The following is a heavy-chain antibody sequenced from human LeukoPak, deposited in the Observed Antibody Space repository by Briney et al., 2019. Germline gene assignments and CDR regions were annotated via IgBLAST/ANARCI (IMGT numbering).Heavy chain of an antibody. CDR1: GGSISDINW. D-gene: IGHD3-16*01. Sequence: SETLSLTCAVSGGSISDINWWSWVRQPPGKGLGWIGEIFHSGHTNYNPSLKSRVTISVDKSKYQFSLRLSSVTAADTAVYYCARDGGGRYWHFDLWGRGTLVTVSS. J-gene: IGHJ2*01. CDR3: ARDGGGRYWHFDL. V-gene: IGHV4-4*02. CDR2: IFHSGHT.